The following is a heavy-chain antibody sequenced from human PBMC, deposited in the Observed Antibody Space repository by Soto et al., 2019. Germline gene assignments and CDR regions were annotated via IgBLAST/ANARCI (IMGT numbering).Heavy chain of an antibody. V-gene: IGHV1-18*01. CDR2: ISAYNGNT. D-gene: IGHD2-15*01. CDR1: GYTFTSYG. Sequence: QVQLVQSGAEVKKPGASVKVSCKASGYTFTSYGISWVRQAPGQGLEWMGWISAYNGNTNYAQKLRGRVTMTTDTSTSTAYMELRSLRSDDTAVYYCARDRYCSGGSCYPIYYYYYGMDVWGQGTTVTVSS. CDR3: ARDRYCSGGSCYPIYYYYYGMDV. J-gene: IGHJ6*02.